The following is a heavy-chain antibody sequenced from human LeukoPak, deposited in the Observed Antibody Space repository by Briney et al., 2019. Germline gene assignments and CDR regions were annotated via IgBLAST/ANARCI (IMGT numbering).Heavy chain of an antibody. CDR3: ARAKRIVLMVYAITWFDP. CDR1: GFTFSDYN. CDR2: IKQDGSEK. J-gene: IGHJ5*02. D-gene: IGHD2-8*01. Sequence: PGGSLRLSCAASGFTFSDYNMRWIRQAPGKGLEWVASIKQDGSEKYYVDSVKGRFTISRDNAKNSLYLQMNSLRAEDTAVYYCARAKRIVLMVYAITWFDPWGQGTLVTVSS. V-gene: IGHV3-7*03.